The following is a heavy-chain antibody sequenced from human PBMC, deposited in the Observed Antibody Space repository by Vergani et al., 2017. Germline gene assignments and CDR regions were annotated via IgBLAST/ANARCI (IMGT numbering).Heavy chain of an antibody. V-gene: IGHV3-30*18. J-gene: IGHJ6*02. D-gene: IGHD6-19*01. CDR2: ISYDGSNK. CDR1: GFTFSSYG. CDR3: AKDTLRVAGAVYGMDV. Sequence: VQLLESGGGLVQPGGSLRLSCAASGFTFSSYGMHWVRQAPGKGLEWVAVISYDGSNKYYADSVKGRFTISRDNSKNTLYLQMNSLRAEDTAVYYCAKDTLRVAGAVYGMDVWGQGP.